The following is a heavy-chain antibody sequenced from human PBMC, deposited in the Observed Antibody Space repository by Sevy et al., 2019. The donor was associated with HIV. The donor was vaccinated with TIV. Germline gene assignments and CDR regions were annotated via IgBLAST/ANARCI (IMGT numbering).Heavy chain of an antibody. V-gene: IGHV3-23*01. CDR3: AKELDRGIAAAGTYYGMDV. D-gene: IGHD6-13*01. Sequence: GGSLRLSCAASGFTSTTCAMNWVRQAPGKGLEWVSGISGSGSGSSTYYADSVKGRFTISRHNSKNTLYLQMNSLRAEDTAVYYCAKELDRGIAAAGTYYGMDVWGQGTTVTVSS. J-gene: IGHJ6*02. CDR2: ISGSGSGSST. CDR1: GFTSTTCA.